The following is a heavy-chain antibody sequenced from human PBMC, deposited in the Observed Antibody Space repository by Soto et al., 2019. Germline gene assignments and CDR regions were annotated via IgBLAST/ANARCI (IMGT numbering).Heavy chain of an antibody. J-gene: IGHJ5*02. CDR2: IYHSGST. V-gene: IGHV4-4*02. CDR3: AREENSLSGSQIDWFDP. CDR1: GGSISSSNW. Sequence: PSETLSLTCAVSGGSISSSNWWSWVRQPPGKGLEWIGEIYHSGSTNYNPSLKSRVTISVDKSKNQFSLKLSSVTAADTAVYYCAREENSLSGSQIDWFDPWGQGTLVTVS. D-gene: IGHD3-22*01.